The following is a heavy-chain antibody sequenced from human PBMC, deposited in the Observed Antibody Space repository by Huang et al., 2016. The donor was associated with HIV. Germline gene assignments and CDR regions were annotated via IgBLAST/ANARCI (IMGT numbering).Heavy chain of an antibody. Sequence: EVQLVESGGGLVQPGGSLRLSCVASGFTFSSYWMSWVRQEPGKGLEWVANIKQDGSEKYYVDSVKGRFTISRDNAKNSLYLQMNSLRAEDTAVYYCARGGTYSGWWQDYWGQGTLVTVSS. J-gene: IGHJ4*02. CDR1: GFTFSSYW. V-gene: IGHV3-7*01. D-gene: IGHD6-19*01. CDR3: ARGGTYSGWWQDY. CDR2: IKQDGSEK.